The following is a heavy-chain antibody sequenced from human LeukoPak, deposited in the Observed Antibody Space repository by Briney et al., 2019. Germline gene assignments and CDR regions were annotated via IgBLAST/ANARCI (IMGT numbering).Heavy chain of an antibody. J-gene: IGHJ6*02. D-gene: IGHD6-6*01. CDR1: GFTFSYYA. CDR3: ARVYEQLVILGYYYGMDV. Sequence: QPGGSLRLSCSASGFTFSYYAMHWVRQAAGKGLEYVSGISSNGGSTYYADSLKGRFTVSRDNSNNTLYLQMSSLRAEDTAVYYCARVYEQLVILGYYYGMDVWGQGTTVTVSS. CDR2: ISSNGGST. V-gene: IGHV3-64D*09.